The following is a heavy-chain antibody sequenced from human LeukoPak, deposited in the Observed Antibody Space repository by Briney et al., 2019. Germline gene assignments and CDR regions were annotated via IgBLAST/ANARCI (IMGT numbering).Heavy chain of an antibody. CDR2: ISGSGGRT. CDR1: GFTFSSYA. V-gene: IGHV3-23*01. J-gene: IGHJ4*02. CDR3: AKPATYYDILTGYDY. D-gene: IGHD3-9*01. Sequence: GGSLRLSCAASGFTFSSYAMSWVRQAPGKGLERVSAISGSGGRTDYADSVKGRFTISRDNSKNSLYLQMISLRAEDTALYYCAKPATYYDILTGYDYWGQGTLVTVSS.